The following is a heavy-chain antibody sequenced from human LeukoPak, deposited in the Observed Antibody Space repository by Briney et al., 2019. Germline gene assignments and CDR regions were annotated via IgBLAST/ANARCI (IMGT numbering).Heavy chain of an antibody. V-gene: IGHV1-46*03. J-gene: IGHJ4*02. CDR2: IDPSGGST. CDR3: ARRVVAGTDYYFDF. Sequence: ASVKVSCKASGYTFTSYYMHWVRQAPGQGLEWMGIIDPSGGSTGYAQKFQGRVSMTRDTSTSTVYMELSSLRSEDTAVYYCARRVVAGTDYYFDFWGQGTLVTVSS. D-gene: IGHD6-19*01. CDR1: GYTFTSYY.